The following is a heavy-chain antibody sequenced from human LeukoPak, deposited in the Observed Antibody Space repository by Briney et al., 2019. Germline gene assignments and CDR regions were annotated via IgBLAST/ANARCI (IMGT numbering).Heavy chain of an antibody. J-gene: IGHJ5*02. CDR3: ARADREEFYNWFDP. CDR2: IYYSGST. D-gene: IGHD3-10*01. Sequence: SETLSLTCTVSGGSISRYYWSWIRQPPGKGLEWIGYIYYSGSTNYNPSLKSRVTISVDTSKNQFSLKLSSVTAADTAVYYCARADREEFYNWFDPWGQGTLVTVSS. CDR1: GGSISRYY. V-gene: IGHV4-59*01.